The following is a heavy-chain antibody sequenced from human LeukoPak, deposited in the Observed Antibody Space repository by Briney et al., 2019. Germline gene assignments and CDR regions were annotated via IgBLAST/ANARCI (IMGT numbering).Heavy chain of an antibody. CDR3: ARGFDCSTTSCSCMDV. CDR2: ISGSGGKI. J-gene: IGHJ6*02. CDR1: GFPFSDYY. D-gene: IGHD2-2*01. Sequence: PGGSLRLSCAASGFPFSDYYMSWIRQAPGKGLDWVSYISGSGGKIYYADSVKGRFTISRDNAKNSLYLQMNSLRAEDTAVYYCARGFDCSTTSCSCMDVWGQGTTVTVSS. V-gene: IGHV3-11*01.